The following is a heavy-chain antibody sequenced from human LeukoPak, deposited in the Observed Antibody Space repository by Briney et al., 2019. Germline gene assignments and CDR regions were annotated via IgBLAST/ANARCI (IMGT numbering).Heavy chain of an antibody. Sequence: SETLSLTCTVSGGSISSSSDYWGWIRQPPGKGLEWIGSILYSGSTSYNPSLKSRVTISVDTSKNQFSLKLSSVTAADTAVYYCTRLLQTGVSGYYFDLWGRGTLVTVSS. V-gene: IGHV4-39*07. CDR2: ILYSGST. CDR3: TRLLQTGVSGYYFDL. J-gene: IGHJ2*01. CDR1: GGSISSSSDY. D-gene: IGHD5-12*01.